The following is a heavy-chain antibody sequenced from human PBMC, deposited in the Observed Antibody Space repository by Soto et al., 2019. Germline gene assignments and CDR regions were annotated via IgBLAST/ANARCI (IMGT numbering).Heavy chain of an antibody. J-gene: IGHJ4*02. CDR2: ISYDGSNK. Sequence: GSLRLSCAASGFTFSSYGMHWVRQAPGKGLEWVAVISYDGSNKYYADSVKGRFTISRDNSKNTLYLQMNSLRAEDTAVYYCAKDRGASSGWSFDYWGQGTLVTVSS. CDR3: AKDRGASSGWSFDY. V-gene: IGHV3-30*18. CDR1: GFTFSSYG. D-gene: IGHD6-19*01.